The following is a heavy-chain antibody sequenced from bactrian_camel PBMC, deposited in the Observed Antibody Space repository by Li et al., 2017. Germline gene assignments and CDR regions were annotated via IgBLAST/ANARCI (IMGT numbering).Heavy chain of an antibody. Sequence: HVQLVESGGGLVQPGGSLRLSCAASGFTFSKYWITWVRQAPGKGLEWVATIAAGGAITYYADSVKGRFTISRDNAKNTLFLQLNSLRTEDTAMYYCTKGELVRDREARWWLRPLVPKVGYPYNYWGQGTQVTVS. CDR3: TKGELVRDREARWWLRPLVPKVGYPYNY. J-gene: IGHJ4*01. D-gene: IGHD7*01. CDR1: GFTFSKYW. CDR2: IAAGGAIT. V-gene: IGHV3S1*01.